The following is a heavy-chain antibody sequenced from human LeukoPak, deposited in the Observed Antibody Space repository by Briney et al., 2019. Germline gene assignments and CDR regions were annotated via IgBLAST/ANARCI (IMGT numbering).Heavy chain of an antibody. J-gene: IGHJ6*03. D-gene: IGHD2/OR15-2a*01. CDR3: AKASSHGISYYYYYYYMDV. Sequence: GGSLRLSCAASGFAFSSYGMHWVRQAPGKGLEWVAFIRYDGSNKYYADSVKGRFTISRDNSKNTLYLQMNSLRAEDTAVYYCAKASSHGISYYYYYYYMDVWGKGTTVTISS. CDR1: GFAFSSYG. V-gene: IGHV3-30*02. CDR2: IRYDGSNK.